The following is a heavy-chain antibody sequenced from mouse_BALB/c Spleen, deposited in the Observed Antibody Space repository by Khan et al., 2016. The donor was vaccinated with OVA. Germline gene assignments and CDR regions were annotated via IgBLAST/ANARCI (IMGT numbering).Heavy chain of an antibody. J-gene: IGHJ2*01. V-gene: IGHV5-17*02. CDR3: ARNYGYYFDY. CDR1: GFTFSSFG. CDR2: ISSGSHTI. Sequence: EVELVESGGGLVQPGGSRKLSCAASGFTFSSFGMHWVRQAPEKGLEWVAYISSGSHTIYYAGPLKGRFTISRDNPKNTLFLQMTSLRSEDTAMYFCARNYGYYFDYWGQGTTLTVSS. D-gene: IGHD1-2*01.